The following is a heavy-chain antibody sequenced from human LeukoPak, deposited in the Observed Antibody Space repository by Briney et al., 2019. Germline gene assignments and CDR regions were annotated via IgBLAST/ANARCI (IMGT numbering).Heavy chain of an antibody. D-gene: IGHD6-19*01. CDR3: ARDLSSGWLPTNYGMDV. J-gene: IGHJ6*02. Sequence: PGGSLRLSCAASGFTFSSYGMHWVRQAPGKGLEWVAVISYDGSNKYYADSVKGRFTISRDNSKNTLYLQMNSLRAEDTAVYYCARDLSSGWLPTNYGMDVWGQGTTVTVSS. V-gene: IGHV3-30*03. CDR1: GFTFSSYG. CDR2: ISYDGSNK.